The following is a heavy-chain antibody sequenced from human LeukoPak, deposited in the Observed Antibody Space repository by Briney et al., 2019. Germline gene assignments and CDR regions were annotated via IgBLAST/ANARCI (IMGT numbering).Heavy chain of an antibody. CDR1: GGSISSYH. CDR3: ARGANWGSPDY. J-gene: IGHJ4*02. Sequence: PSETLSLTCTVSGGSISSYHWSWIRQPPGKGLEWIGYIYYSGTTSYNPSLKSRVTISLDTSKNQFSLKLSSVTAADTAVYYCARGANWGSPDYWGQGTLVTVSS. D-gene: IGHD7-27*01. V-gene: IGHV4-59*13. CDR2: IYYSGTT.